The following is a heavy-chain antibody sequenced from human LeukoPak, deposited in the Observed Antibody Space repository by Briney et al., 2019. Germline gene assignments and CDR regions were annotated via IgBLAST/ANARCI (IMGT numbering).Heavy chain of an antibody. V-gene: IGHV3-21*01. CDR1: GFTFSSYS. D-gene: IGHD6-6*01. CDR3: VRDLLYSSSLGDY. Sequence: GGSLRLSCAASGFTFSSYSMNWVRQAPGKGLEWVSSISSSSSYIYYADSVKGRFTISRDNAKYSLYLQMNSLRAEDTAVYYCVRDLLYSSSLGDYWGQGTLVTVSS. CDR2: ISSSSSYI. J-gene: IGHJ4*01.